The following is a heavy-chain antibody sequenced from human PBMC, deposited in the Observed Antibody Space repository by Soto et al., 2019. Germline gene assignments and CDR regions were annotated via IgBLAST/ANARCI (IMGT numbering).Heavy chain of an antibody. V-gene: IGHV3-53*01. CDR2: IYSGGST. J-gene: IGHJ6*02. Sequence: HPGGSLRLSCAASGFTVSSNYMSWVRQAPGKGLEWGSVIYSGGSTYYADSVKGRFTISRDNSKNTLYVQMNSLRAEDTAVYYCASPHYAFWSGSPGSGYRMDVWGQGTTVTVSS. CDR1: GFTVSSNY. CDR3: ASPHYAFWSGSPGSGYRMDV. D-gene: IGHD3-3*01.